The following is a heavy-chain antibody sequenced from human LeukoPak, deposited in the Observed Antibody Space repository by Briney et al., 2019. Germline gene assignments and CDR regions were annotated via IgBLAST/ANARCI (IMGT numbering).Heavy chain of an antibody. D-gene: IGHD6-13*01. Sequence: PGGSLRLSCAASGFTFSSYSMNWVRQAPGKGLEWVSSISSSSSYIYYADSVKGRFTISRDNAKNSLYLQMNSLRAEDTAVYYCARSPTILYSSSWDYWGQGALVTVSS. J-gene: IGHJ4*02. CDR3: ARSPTILYSSSWDY. V-gene: IGHV3-21*01. CDR1: GFTFSSYS. CDR2: ISSSSSYI.